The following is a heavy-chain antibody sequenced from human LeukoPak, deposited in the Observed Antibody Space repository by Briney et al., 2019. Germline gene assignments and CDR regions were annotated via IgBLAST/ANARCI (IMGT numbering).Heavy chain of an antibody. Sequence: SVKVSCKVSGYTLTELSMHWVRQAPGQGLEWMGGIIPIFGTANYAQKFQGRVTITADESTSTAYMELSSLRSEDTAVYYCARDGRGENWFDPWGQGTLVTVSS. D-gene: IGHD3-10*01. CDR3: ARDGRGENWFDP. CDR2: IIPIFGTA. J-gene: IGHJ5*02. V-gene: IGHV1-69*13. CDR1: GYTLTELS.